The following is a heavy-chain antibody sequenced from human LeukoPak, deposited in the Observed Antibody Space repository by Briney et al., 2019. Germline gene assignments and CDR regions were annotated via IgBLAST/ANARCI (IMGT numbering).Heavy chain of an antibody. Sequence: PSETLSLTCSISGDSVTSSYWNWIRQPPGKGLEWIGYVSSDGTTNYIPSLRSRIVMSVDTAKNDISLNLTSVTAADTAIYYCASAPNENFFDYWGQGTLVTVSS. CDR1: GDSVTSSY. CDR3: ASAPNENFFDY. J-gene: IGHJ4*02. V-gene: IGHV4-59*08. CDR2: VSSDGTT.